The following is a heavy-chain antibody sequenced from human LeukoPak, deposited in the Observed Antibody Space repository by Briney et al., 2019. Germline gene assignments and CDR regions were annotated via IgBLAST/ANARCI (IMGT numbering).Heavy chain of an antibody. D-gene: IGHD3-9*01. CDR2: MNPNSGNT. CDR1: GYTFTSYD. J-gene: IGHJ4*02. Sequence: ASVKVSCKASGYTFTSYDINWVRQATGQGLEWVGWMNPNSGNTGYAQKFQGRVTMTRNTSISTAYMELSSLRSEDTAVYYCARGGGGPYDILTGQLDYWGQGTLVTVSS. CDR3: ARGGGGPYDILTGQLDY. V-gene: IGHV1-8*01.